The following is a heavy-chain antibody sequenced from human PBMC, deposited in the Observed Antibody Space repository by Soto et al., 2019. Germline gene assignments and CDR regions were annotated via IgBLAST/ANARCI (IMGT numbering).Heavy chain of an antibody. V-gene: IGHV4-34*01. J-gene: IGHJ4*02. CDR1: GGSFSGYY. CDR3: ARSGIAARPVDS. Sequence: SETLSLTCAVYGGSFSGYYWSWIRQPPGKGLEWIGEINHSGSTNYNPSLKSRVTISVDTSKNQFSLKLSSVTAADTAVYYCARSGIAARPVDSWGQGTLVTVSS. CDR2: INHSGST. D-gene: IGHD6-6*01.